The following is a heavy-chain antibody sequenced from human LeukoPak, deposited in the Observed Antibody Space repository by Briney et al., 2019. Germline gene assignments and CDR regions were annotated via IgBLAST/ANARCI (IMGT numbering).Heavy chain of an antibody. J-gene: IGHJ4*02. CDR2: ISSSGGTT. Sequence: VGSLRLSCATSGFTFSSYAMTWVRQAPGEGLEWVSSISSSGGTTWYADSVKGRFTISRDKSKNTLYLQMNSLRAEDTAVYYCAKVILDYWGQGTLVTVSS. V-gene: IGHV3-23*01. CDR1: GFTFSSYA. D-gene: IGHD2-21*01. CDR3: AKVILDY.